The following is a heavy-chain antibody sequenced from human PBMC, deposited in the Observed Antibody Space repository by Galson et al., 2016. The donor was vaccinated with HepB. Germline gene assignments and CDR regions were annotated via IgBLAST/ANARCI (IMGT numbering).Heavy chain of an antibody. CDR3: ARDYGAGGFYYFDY. CDR1: GYTFTSYY. D-gene: IGHD6-13*01. CDR2: INPTGGST. V-gene: IGHV1-46*01. Sequence: SVKVSCKASGYTFTSYYIYWVRQAPGRGLEWVGVINPTGGSTDLAPRFQDRVTLTRDTSTGTVYMELTSLTSDDTAVYYCARDYGAGGFYYFDYWGQGTLITVSS. J-gene: IGHJ4*02.